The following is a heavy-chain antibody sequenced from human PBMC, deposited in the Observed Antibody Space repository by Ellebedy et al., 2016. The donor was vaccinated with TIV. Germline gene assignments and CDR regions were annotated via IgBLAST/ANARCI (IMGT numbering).Heavy chain of an antibody. Sequence: GESLKISCAASGFTVSSNYMNWVRQAPGKGLKWVSVIYSGADGGDTYYADSVKGRFTISRDNSTNTLYLQMNSLRAEDTAVYYCARDAADSGGKFDYWGQGALVTVSS. CDR1: GFTVSSNY. D-gene: IGHD4-23*01. V-gene: IGHV3-53*01. CDR2: IYSGADGGDT. J-gene: IGHJ4*02. CDR3: ARDAADSGGKFDY.